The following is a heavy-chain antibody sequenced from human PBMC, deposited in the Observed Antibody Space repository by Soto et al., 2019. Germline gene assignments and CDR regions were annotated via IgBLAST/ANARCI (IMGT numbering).Heavy chain of an antibody. CDR3: ARGSMVRGVIITWADPVSLPHHAFDI. J-gene: IGHJ3*02. CDR2: IYYSGST. CDR1: GGSISSGGYY. D-gene: IGHD3-10*01. V-gene: IGHV4-31*03. Sequence: PSETLSLTCTVSGGSISSGGYYWSWIRQHPGKGLEWIGYIYYSGSTYYNPSLKSRVTISVDTSKNQFSLKLSSVTAADTAVYYCARGSMVRGVIITWADPVSLPHHAFDIWGQGTMVTVSS.